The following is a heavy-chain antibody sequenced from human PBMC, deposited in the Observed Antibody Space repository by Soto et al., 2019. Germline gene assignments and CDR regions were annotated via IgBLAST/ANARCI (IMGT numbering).Heavy chain of an antibody. CDR2: LYSGGAT. CDR1: GFTVSSNY. J-gene: IGHJ4*02. D-gene: IGHD3-3*02. CDR3: ARGLIRMIGGGYLDR. V-gene: IGHV3-53*01. Sequence: AGGSRRLACAASGFTVSSNYMTWVRQSPGKGLEWVSDLYSGGATLYADPVEGRFTTSRDNSQNTLYLQMNSLSAEDTAVYYCARGLIRMIGGGYLDRWGQGTLVTVSS.